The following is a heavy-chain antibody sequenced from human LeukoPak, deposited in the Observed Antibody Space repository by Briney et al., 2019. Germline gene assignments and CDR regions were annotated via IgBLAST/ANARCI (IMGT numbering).Heavy chain of an antibody. CDR3: AREDGQWLVATGDY. J-gene: IGHJ4*02. CDR1: GYTFFSYD. CDR2: MNPNSGNT. V-gene: IGHV1-8*01. Sequence: GASVKVSCKAPGYTFFSYDINWVRQATGQGLEWMGWMNPNSGNTGYAQKFQGRVTMTRNTSISTACMELSRLRSDDTAVYYCAREDGQWLVATGDYWGQGTLVTVSS. D-gene: IGHD6-19*01.